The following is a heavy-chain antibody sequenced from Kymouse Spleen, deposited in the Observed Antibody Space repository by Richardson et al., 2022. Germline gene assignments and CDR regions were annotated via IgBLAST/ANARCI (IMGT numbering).Heavy chain of an antibody. D-gene: IGHD6-13*01. J-gene: IGHJ6*02. CDR3: ARHIAAAGTPYYYYYGMDV. V-gene: IGHV4-39*01. Sequence: QLQLQESGPGLVKPSETLSLTCTVSGGSISSSSYYWGWIRQPPGKGLEWIGSIYYSGSTYYNPSLKSRVTISVDTSKNQFSLKLSSVTAADTAVYYCARHIAAAGTPYYYYYGMDVWGQGTTVTVSS. CDR2: IYYSGST. CDR1: GGSISSSSYY.